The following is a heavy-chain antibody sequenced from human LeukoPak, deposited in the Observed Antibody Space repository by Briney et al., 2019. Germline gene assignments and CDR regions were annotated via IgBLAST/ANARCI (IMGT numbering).Heavy chain of an antibody. CDR1: GYTFTSYG. D-gene: IGHD2-2*01. Sequence: GASVKVSCKASGYTFTSYGISWVRQAPRQGLEWMGWISAYNGNTNYAQKLQGRVTMTTDTSTSTAYMELRSLRSDDTAVYYCARDIVVVPAVRGWFDPWGQGTLVTVSS. CDR3: ARDIVVVPAVRGWFDP. CDR2: ISAYNGNT. V-gene: IGHV1-18*01. J-gene: IGHJ5*02.